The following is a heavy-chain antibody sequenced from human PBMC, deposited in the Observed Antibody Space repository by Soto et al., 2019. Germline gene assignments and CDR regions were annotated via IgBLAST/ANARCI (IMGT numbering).Heavy chain of an antibody. CDR3: AKNRGRVTISWPFDY. D-gene: IGHD2-21*02. V-gene: IGHV3-23*01. J-gene: IGHJ4*02. Sequence: EVQLLESGGDLVQPGRSLRLSCAASGFTFSGYAMSWVRQAPGKGLEWVSVIHGGGNSAYYADSVKGRFTISRDNSKNSLYLQMSSLRGEDTAVYYCAKNRGRVTISWPFDYWGQGTLVTVSS. CDR2: IHGGGNSA. CDR1: GFTFSGYA.